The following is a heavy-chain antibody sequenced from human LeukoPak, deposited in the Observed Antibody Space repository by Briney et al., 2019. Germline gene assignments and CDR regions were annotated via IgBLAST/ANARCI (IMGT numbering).Heavy chain of an antibody. CDR1: GYTFTDYY. CDR3: ATGYSSGWYLYYFDY. J-gene: IGHJ4*02. Sequence: ASVKVSCKASGYTFTDYYMNWVRQAPGQGLEWMGWINPNSGATNYAQRFQGRVTMTTDTSISTAYMELTRLRSEDTAVYYCATGYSSGWYLYYFDYWGQGTLVTVSS. V-gene: IGHV1-2*02. D-gene: IGHD6-19*01. CDR2: INPNSGAT.